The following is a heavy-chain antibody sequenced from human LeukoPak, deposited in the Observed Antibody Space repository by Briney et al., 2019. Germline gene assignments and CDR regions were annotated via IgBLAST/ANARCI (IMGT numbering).Heavy chain of an antibody. CDR1: GASITTYY. J-gene: IGHJ6*04. D-gene: IGHD3-16*01. CDR3: STSPSWGV. Sequence: ETLSLTCTVSGASITTYYWTWIRQPAGKGLEWVSVIYSGGTTHYADSVKGRLTISRDNSKNTLYLQMNSLRVDDTAVYYCSTSPSWGVWGKGTTVTVSS. V-gene: IGHV3-53*01. CDR2: IYSGGTT.